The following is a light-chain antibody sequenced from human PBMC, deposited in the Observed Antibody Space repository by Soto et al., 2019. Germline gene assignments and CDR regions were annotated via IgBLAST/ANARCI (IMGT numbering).Light chain of an antibody. CDR3: QQYSSYSWT. CDR1: QSISSW. V-gene: IGKV1-5*03. CDR2: KAS. J-gene: IGKJ1*01. Sequence: DIQMTQSPSTLSASVGGRVTITCRASQSISSWLAWYQQKPGKAPKLLIYKASSLESGVPSRFSGSGSGTEFTLTIRSLQPDDFATYYCQQYSSYSWTFGQGTKVEIK.